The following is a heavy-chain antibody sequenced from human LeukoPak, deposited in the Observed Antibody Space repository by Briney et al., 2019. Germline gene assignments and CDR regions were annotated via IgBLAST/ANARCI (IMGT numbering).Heavy chain of an antibody. CDR2: IKTDGSST. CDR1: GFTFSSYN. CDR3: ARDFMYSITCAGC. D-gene: IGHD6-13*01. Sequence: GGSLRLSCAASGFTFSSYNINWVRQVPGKGLMWVSRIKTDGSSTSYADSVKGRFTISRDNAKNTLYLQMNSLRVEDTAVYYCARDFMYSITCAGCWGQGTLVTVSS. V-gene: IGHV3-74*01. J-gene: IGHJ4*02.